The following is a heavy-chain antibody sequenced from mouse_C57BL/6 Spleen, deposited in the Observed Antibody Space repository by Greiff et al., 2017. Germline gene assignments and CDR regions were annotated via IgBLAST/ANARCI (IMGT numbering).Heavy chain of an antibody. CDR3: ARQYYGSSYSWFAY. J-gene: IGHJ3*01. V-gene: IGHV5-17*01. Sequence: EVMLVESGGGLVKPGGSLKLSCAASGFTFSDYGMHWVRQAPEKGLEWVAYISSGSSTIYYADTVKGRFTISRDNAKNTLFLQMTSLRSEDTAMYYCARQYYGSSYSWFAYWGQGTLVTVSA. D-gene: IGHD1-1*01. CDR1: GFTFSDYG. CDR2: ISSGSSTI.